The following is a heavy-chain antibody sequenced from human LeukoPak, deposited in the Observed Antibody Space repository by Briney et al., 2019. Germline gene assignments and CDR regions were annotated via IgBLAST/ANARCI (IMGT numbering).Heavy chain of an antibody. CDR3: ARQSDYGDPPDYGMDV. V-gene: IGHV4-31*03. CDR1: GGSISSGGYY. D-gene: IGHD4-17*01. Sequence: SETLSLTCTVSGGSISSGGYYWSWIRQHPGKGLEWIGYIYYSGSTYYNPSLKSRVTISVDTSKNQFSLKLSSVTAADTAVYYCARQSDYGDPPDYGMDVWGQGTTVTVSS. J-gene: IGHJ6*02. CDR2: IYYSGST.